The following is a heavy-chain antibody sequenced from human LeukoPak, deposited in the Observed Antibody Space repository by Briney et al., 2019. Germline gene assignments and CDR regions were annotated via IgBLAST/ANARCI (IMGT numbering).Heavy chain of an antibody. D-gene: IGHD6-6*01. V-gene: IGHV3-9*03. Sequence: PGGSLRLSCAASGFTFDDYAMHWVRQAPGKGLEWVSGISWNSGSIGYADSVKGRFTISRDNAKNSLYLQMNSLRAEDMALYYCAKSTYSSSSALTFDYWGQGTLVTVSS. CDR2: ISWNSGSI. CDR1: GFTFDDYA. CDR3: AKSTYSSSSALTFDY. J-gene: IGHJ4*02.